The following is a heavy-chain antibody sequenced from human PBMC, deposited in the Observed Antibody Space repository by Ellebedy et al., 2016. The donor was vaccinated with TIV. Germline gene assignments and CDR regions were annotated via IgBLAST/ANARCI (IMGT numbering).Heavy chain of an antibody. D-gene: IGHD2-2*01. Sequence: ASVKVSCKASGYTFTDYYMHWVRQAPGQGLEWMGWINPNSGGTNYAQKFQGRVTMTEDTSTDTAYMELSSLRSEDTAVYYCARDPCSSTSCPWSDPWGQGTLVTVSP. CDR2: INPNSGGT. J-gene: IGHJ5*02. CDR3: ARDPCSSTSCPWSDP. V-gene: IGHV1-2*02. CDR1: GYTFTDYY.